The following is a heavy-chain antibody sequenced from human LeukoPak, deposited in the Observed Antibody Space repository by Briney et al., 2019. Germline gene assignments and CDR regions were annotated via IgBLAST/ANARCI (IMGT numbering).Heavy chain of an antibody. D-gene: IGHD3-22*01. CDR1: GGSISSYY. V-gene: IGHV4-59*01. J-gene: IGHJ4*02. CDR2: IYYSGST. CDR3: ARGVAYDSSGYYRD. Sequence: KASETLSLTCTVFGGSISSYYWSWIRQPPGEGLEWIGYIYYSGSTNYNPSLKSRVTISVDTSKNQFSLKLSSVTAADTAVYYCARGVAYDSSGYYRDWGQGTLVTVSS.